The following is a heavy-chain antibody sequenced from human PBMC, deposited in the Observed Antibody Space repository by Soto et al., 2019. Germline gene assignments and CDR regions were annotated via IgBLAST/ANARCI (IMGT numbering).Heavy chain of an antibody. CDR3: AREPSRRGYGDYVYFDY. J-gene: IGHJ4*02. V-gene: IGHV3-33*01. CDR1: GFTFSSYG. CDR2: IWYDGSNK. Sequence: GGSLRLSCAASGFTFSSYGMHWVRQAPGKGLEWVAVIWYDGSNKYYADSVKGRFTISRDNSKNTLYLQMNSLRAEDTAVYYCAREPSRRGYGDYVYFDYWGQGTLVTVSS. D-gene: IGHD4-17*01.